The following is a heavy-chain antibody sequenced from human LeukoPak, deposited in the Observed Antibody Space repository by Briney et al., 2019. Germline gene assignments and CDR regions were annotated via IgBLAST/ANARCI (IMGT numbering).Heavy chain of an antibody. Sequence: SLRLSCAASEFTFSSYCMPWARQAPGKGLGWGAIIWYDGIKKYYAESVKGRFTISRDNSKNTLYLQMNSLRAEDTAVYYCARDGGAAAGTGYFDNWGQGTLVTVSS. D-gene: IGHD6-13*01. CDR1: EFTFSSYC. V-gene: IGHV3-33*01. J-gene: IGHJ4*02. CDR3: ARDGGAAAGTGYFDN. CDR2: IWYDGIKK.